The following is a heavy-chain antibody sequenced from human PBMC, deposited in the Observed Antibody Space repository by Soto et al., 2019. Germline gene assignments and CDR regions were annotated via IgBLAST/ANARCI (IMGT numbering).Heavy chain of an antibody. V-gene: IGHV3-64*01. Sequence: EAQLVESGGGLVQPGGSLRLSCAASGFTFSNYEMHWVRQAPGKGLEYVSGISNNGAHTDYAKSVKGRFTISRDNSENTLYLQMGSLRPENMALYYCARRGYGSRWPNVYMDVWGKGTTVPVSS. J-gene: IGHJ6*03. CDR2: ISNNGAHT. CDR1: GFTFSNYE. CDR3: ARRGYGSRWPNVYMDV. D-gene: IGHD6-13*01.